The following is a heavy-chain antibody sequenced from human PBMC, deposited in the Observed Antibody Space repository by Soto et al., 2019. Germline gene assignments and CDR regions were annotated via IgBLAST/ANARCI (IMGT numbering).Heavy chain of an antibody. CDR2: INAGNGNT. J-gene: IGHJ6*03. V-gene: IGHV1-3*01. Sequence: GASVKVSGKASGYTFTSYAMHWVRQAPGQRLEWMGWINAGNGNTKYSQKFQGRVTITRDTSASTAYMELSSLRSEDTAVYYCARVGYCSSTSCYDGYYYYYMDVWGKGTTVTVSS. CDR1: GYTFTSYA. D-gene: IGHD2-2*01. CDR3: ARVGYCSSTSCYDGYYYYYMDV.